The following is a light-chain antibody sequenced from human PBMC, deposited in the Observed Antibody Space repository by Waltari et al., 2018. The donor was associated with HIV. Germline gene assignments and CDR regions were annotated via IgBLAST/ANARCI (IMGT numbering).Light chain of an antibody. V-gene: IGLV1-44*01. CDR2: NNN. Sequence: QSVLTQPPSASGTPGQRVTMSCSGGSFNVGSNTVNWYQQLPGTAPKLLIYNNNQRPSGVPDRFSGSKSCTSASLAISGLQSEDEADYYCVAWDDSLNGPVFGGGTKLTVL. CDR1: SFNVGSNT. CDR3: VAWDDSLNGPV. J-gene: IGLJ2*01.